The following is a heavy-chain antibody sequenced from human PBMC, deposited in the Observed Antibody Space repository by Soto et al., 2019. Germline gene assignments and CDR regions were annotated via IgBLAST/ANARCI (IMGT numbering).Heavy chain of an antibody. Sequence: QVQLVQSGAEVKKPGASVKVSCKASGYTFTGYYMHWVRQAPGQGLEWMGWINPNSGGTNYAQKVQGRVTITRDTSISTAYMELSRLRSDDTDVYYCAARGAYCGGDCDYWGQGTLVTVSS. D-gene: IGHD2-21*02. J-gene: IGHJ4*02. CDR2: INPNSGGT. CDR1: GYTFTGYY. V-gene: IGHV1-2*02. CDR3: AARGAYCGGDCDY.